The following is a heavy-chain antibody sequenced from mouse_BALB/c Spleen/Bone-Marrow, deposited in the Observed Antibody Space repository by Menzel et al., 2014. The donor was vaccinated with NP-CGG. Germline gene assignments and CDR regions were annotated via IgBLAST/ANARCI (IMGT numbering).Heavy chain of an antibody. CDR1: GYTFTDYE. CDR2: IDPETGGT. J-gene: IGHJ4*01. Sequence: VKLMESGAELVRPGASVMLSCKASGYTFTDYEMHWVKQTPVHGLEWIGAIDPETGGTAYNQKFKGKATLTADKSSSTAYMELRSLTSEDSAVYYCRAYYRYDGYAMDYWGQGTSVTVSS. CDR3: RAYYRYDGYAMDY. D-gene: IGHD2-14*01. V-gene: IGHV1-15*01.